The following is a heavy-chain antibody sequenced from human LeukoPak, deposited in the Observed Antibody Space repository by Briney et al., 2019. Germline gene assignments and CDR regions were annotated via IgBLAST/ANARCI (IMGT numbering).Heavy chain of an antibody. CDR3: AKARGSGSYYSFDY. CDR2: VTSSGDNT. D-gene: IGHD1-26*01. CDR1: GFTFNNYD. Sequence: SGGSLRLSCAASGFTFNNYDMSWVRQAPGKGLEWVSTVTSSGDNTYYADSVKGRFTISRDNSKNTLYLQMNSLRAEDTAVYYCAKARGSGSYYSFDYWGQGTLVTVSS. J-gene: IGHJ4*02. V-gene: IGHV3-23*01.